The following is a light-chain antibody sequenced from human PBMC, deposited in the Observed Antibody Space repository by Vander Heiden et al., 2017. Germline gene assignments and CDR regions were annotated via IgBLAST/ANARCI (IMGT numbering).Light chain of an antibody. J-gene: IGKJ2*01. CDR2: WAS. CDR1: QSGLYSSNNKNY. CDR3: QQYYSTPQT. V-gene: IGKV4-1*01. Sequence: DIVMTQSPDSLAVSLGETATIHCKSSQSGLYSSNNKNYLAWYQQKPGQPPKLLIYWASTRESGVPDRFSGSGSGTDFTLTISSLQAEDVAVYYCQQYYSTPQTFGPGTKLEIK.